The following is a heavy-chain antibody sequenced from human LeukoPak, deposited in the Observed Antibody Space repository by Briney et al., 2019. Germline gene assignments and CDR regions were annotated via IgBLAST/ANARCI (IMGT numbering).Heavy chain of an antibody. V-gene: IGHV3-21*04. Sequence: GGSLRLSCAASGFTFSSYSMNWVRQAPGKGLEWVSSISSSSSYIYYADSVKGRFTISRDNSKNTLYLQMDSLRVEDSAVYYCARDRAPPTSWYFDVWGRGTLVTVSS. D-gene: IGHD3-10*01. CDR1: GFTFSSYS. CDR3: ARDRAPPTSWYFDV. J-gene: IGHJ2*01. CDR2: ISSSSSYI.